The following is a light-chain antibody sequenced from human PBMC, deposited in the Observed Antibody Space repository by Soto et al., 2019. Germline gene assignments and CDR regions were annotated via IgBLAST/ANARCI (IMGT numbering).Light chain of an antibody. CDR2: DAS. J-gene: IGKJ1*01. Sequence: EIVLTQSPATLSLSPGERATLSCRASQSVSSYLVWYQQKPGQAPRLLIYDASNRATGIPARFSGSGSGTDFTLTISSLEPEDCAVYYCQQRSNWTPWTFGQGIKVEIK. CDR3: QQRSNWTPWT. CDR1: QSVSSY. V-gene: IGKV3-11*01.